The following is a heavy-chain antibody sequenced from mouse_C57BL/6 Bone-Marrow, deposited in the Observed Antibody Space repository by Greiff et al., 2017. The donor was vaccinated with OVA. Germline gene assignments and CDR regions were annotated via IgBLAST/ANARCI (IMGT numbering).Heavy chain of an antibody. V-gene: IGHV1-50*01. D-gene: IGHD1-1*01. CDR3: ARTGSTWYCDV. Sequence: QVQLQQPGAELVKPGASVKLSCKASGYTFTSYWMQWVKQRPGQGLEWIGEIDPSDSYTNYNQKFKGKATLTVDTSSSTAYMQLSSLTSEDSAVYYCARTGSTWYCDVWGTGTTVTVSS. J-gene: IGHJ1*03. CDR1: GYTFTSYW. CDR2: IDPSDSYT.